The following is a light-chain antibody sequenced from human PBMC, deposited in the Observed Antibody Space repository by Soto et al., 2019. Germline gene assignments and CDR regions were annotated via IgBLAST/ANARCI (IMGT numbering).Light chain of an antibody. V-gene: IGLV1-40*01. Sequence: QSVLTQPPSVSGAPGQRVTISCTGSSSNIGAGYDVHWYQQLPGTAPKLLIYGNSNRPSGVPDRFSGSKSGTSASLAITGLQAEDEADYYCQSYYVFGTGTKLTVL. J-gene: IGLJ1*01. CDR3: QSYYV. CDR1: SSNIGAGYD. CDR2: GNS.